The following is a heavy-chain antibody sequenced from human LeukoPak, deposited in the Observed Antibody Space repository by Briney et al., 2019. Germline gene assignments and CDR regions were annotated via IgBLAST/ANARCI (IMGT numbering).Heavy chain of an antibody. CDR1: GFTFTNFG. CDR3: ARDRGWAVDF. D-gene: IGHD6-19*01. V-gene: IGHV3-30*02. J-gene: IGHJ4*02. Sequence: GGALRLSCAASGFTFTNFGIHWVRQAPGKGLEWVASIQSDGGNKYYADSMKGRFTISKDNSKNTVDMEMNSLRAEDTAVYYCARDRGWAVDFWGQGALVTVSS. CDR2: IQSDGGNK.